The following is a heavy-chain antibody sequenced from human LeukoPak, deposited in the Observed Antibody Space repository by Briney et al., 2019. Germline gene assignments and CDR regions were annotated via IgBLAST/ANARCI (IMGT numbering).Heavy chain of an antibody. CDR2: IYYSGST. Sequence: SETLSLTCTVSGGSIGSGGYYWSWIRQHPGKGLEWIGYIYYSGSTYYNPSLKSRVTISVDTSKNQFSLKLSSVTAADTAVYYCARGNGYFDWLLSEGYFDYWGQGTLVTVSS. CDR1: GGSIGSGGYY. V-gene: IGHV4-31*03. CDR3: ARGNGYFDWLLSEGYFDY. D-gene: IGHD3-9*01. J-gene: IGHJ4*02.